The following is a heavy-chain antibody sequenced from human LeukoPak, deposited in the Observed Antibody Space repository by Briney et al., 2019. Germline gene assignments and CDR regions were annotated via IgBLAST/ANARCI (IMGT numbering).Heavy chain of an antibody. D-gene: IGHD1-1*01. V-gene: IGHV4-31*02. CDR1: GGSISSGGLY. CDR2: IYCSGTT. J-gene: IGHJ6*02. Sequence: SETLSLTCTVSGGSISSGGLYWGWIRQRPGKGLEWIGHIYCSGTTDYNPSLKSRVTMAVNTSKHAFSLKLSSVTAADTAVYYCERSYLGATGPRLTYSYYHGVDVWGQGTTVGVSS. CDR3: ERSYLGATGPRLTYSYYHGVDV.